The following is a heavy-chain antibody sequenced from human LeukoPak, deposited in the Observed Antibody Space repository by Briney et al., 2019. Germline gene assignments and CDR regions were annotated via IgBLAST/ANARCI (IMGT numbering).Heavy chain of an antibody. Sequence: GASVKVSCKASGYTFTSYDINWVRQATGQGLEWMGWMNPNSGNTGYAQKFQGRVTTTRNTSISTAYMELSSLRSEDTAVYYCARTRYNWNDRAAFDIWGQGTMVTVSS. CDR2: MNPNSGNT. J-gene: IGHJ3*02. D-gene: IGHD1-1*01. CDR1: GYTFTSYD. CDR3: ARTRYNWNDRAAFDI. V-gene: IGHV1-8*03.